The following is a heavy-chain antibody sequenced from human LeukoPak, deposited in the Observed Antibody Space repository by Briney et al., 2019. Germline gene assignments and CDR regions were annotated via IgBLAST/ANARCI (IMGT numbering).Heavy chain of an antibody. J-gene: IGHJ3*02. D-gene: IGHD6-13*01. CDR3: ARAEIAAAVHDAFDI. Sequence: SVKVSCQASGGTFSRYAISWVRQAPGQGLEWMGGIIPIFGTANYAQKFQGRVTNTTDESTSTAYMELSSLRSEDTAVYYCARAEIAAAVHDAFDIWGQGTMVTVSS. V-gene: IGHV1-69*05. CDR1: GGTFSRYA. CDR2: IIPIFGTA.